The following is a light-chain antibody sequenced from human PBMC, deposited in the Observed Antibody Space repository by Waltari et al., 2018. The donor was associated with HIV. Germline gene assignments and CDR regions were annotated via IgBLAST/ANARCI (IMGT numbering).Light chain of an antibody. CDR3: QQHYTTPLT. V-gene: IGKV4-1*01. CDR2: WAS. Sequence: DIVMTQSPDSLAVSLGERATINCKSSQSVLYSSNNKNYLAWYQQKPGQPPTLLIYWASARESVVPDRFSASGSGTDFTLTISSLQAEDVAVYYCQQHYTTPLTFGGGTKVEI. CDR1: QSVLYSSNNKNY. J-gene: IGKJ4*01.